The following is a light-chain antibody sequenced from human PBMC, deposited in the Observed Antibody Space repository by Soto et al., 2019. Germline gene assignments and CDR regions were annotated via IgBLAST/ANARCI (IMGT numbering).Light chain of an antibody. CDR3: QQRYIWPYT. CDR2: DAS. Sequence: EIVLTQSPATLSLSPGESATLSCRASQSVSSYLAWFQQKPGQPPRLLIYDASNRATGIPARLSGSGSGTDSTLTISSFQSSDFAVAYYQQRYIWPYTFGQGTNLEIK. J-gene: IGKJ2*01. V-gene: IGKV3-11*01. CDR1: QSVSSY.